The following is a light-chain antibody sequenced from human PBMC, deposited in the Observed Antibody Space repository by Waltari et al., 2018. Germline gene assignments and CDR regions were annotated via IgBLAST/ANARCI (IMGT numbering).Light chain of an antibody. J-gene: IGLJ2*01. CDR2: DFN. CDR1: SSDVGGYNY. CDR3: CSYAGSYTV. Sequence: QSALTQPRSVSGSPGQSVTISCTGTSSDVGGYNYVSWYQQHPGKVPKLIIYDFNKRPSGVPERFSGSKSGNTASLTVSGLQAEDEADYYCCSYAGSYTVFGGGTKLTVL. V-gene: IGLV2-11*01.